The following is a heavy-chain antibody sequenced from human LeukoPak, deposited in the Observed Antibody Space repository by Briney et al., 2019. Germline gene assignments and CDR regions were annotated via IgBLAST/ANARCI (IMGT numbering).Heavy chain of an antibody. Sequence: SETLSLTCTVSYGSISGYYWSWFRQPPGKGLEWIGYIYYSGITIYNPSLKSRVTISADTSKNQFSLKLSSVTAADTAVYYCAGEQPHKLDLLRWFDPWGQGTLVTVSS. CDR1: YGSISGYY. CDR3: AGEQPHKLDLLRWFDP. D-gene: IGHD1-26*01. CDR2: IYYSGIT. J-gene: IGHJ5*02. V-gene: IGHV4-59*01.